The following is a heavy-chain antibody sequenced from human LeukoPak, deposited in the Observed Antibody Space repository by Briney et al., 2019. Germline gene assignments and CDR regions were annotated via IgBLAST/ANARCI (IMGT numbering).Heavy chain of an antibody. D-gene: IGHD3-10*01. Sequence: SVKVSCKASGGTFSSYAISWVRQAPGQGLEWMGGIIPIFGTANYAQKFQGRVTITADESTSTAYMALSSLRSEDTAVYYCARGGGYGSGSSLDFDYWGQGTLVTVSS. CDR3: ARGGGYGSGSSLDFDY. J-gene: IGHJ4*02. V-gene: IGHV1-69*13. CDR2: IIPIFGTA. CDR1: GGTFSSYA.